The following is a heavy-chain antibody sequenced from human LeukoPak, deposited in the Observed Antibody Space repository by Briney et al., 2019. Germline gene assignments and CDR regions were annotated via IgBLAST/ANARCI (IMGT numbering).Heavy chain of an antibody. CDR3: VRDNPRCCGVVPANIDDY. CDR1: GFTFSRDS. Sequence: GGSLRLSCAASGFTFSRDSMSRVRQAPGKGLEWISYISRDSSIIYYADSVRGRFTISRDNAKNSLYLQMNSLRAEDTAVYYCVRDNPRCCGVVPANIDDYWGQGTLVTVSS. CDR2: ISRDSSII. V-gene: IGHV3-48*01. D-gene: IGHD2-15*01. J-gene: IGHJ4*02.